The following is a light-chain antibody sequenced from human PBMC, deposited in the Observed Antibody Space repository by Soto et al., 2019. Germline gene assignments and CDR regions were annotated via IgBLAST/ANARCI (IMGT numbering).Light chain of an antibody. J-gene: IGKJ4*01. CDR2: DGS. Sequence: EIVLTQSPGTLSLSPGERATLSCRASQSLSSSSLAWYQQKPGQAPRLIIYDGSSRATAIPDRFSGSGSGTGFSLTISSLQPEDVGTYYCQNYNSAPLTFGGGTKVDIK. CDR1: QSLSSSS. V-gene: IGKV3-20*01. CDR3: QNYNSAPLT.